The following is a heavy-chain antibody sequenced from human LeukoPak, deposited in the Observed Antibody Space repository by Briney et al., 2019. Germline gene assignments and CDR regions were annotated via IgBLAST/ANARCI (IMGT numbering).Heavy chain of an antibody. Sequence: PGGSLRLSCAASGFTVSSNYMSWVRQAPGKGLEWVAVISYDGSNKYYADSVKGRFTISRDNSKNTLYLQMNSLRAEDTAVYYCAKGYDFWSGGIDYWGQGTLVTASS. V-gene: IGHV3-30*18. CDR1: GFTVSSNY. CDR3: AKGYDFWSGGIDY. J-gene: IGHJ4*02. CDR2: ISYDGSNK. D-gene: IGHD3-3*01.